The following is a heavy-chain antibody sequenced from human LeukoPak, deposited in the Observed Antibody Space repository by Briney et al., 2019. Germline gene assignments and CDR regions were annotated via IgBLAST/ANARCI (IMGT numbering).Heavy chain of an antibody. V-gene: IGHV3-48*03. CDR1: GFTFSSYE. CDR2: ISSSGSTI. J-gene: IGHJ4*02. D-gene: IGHD6-19*01. Sequence: GGSLRLSCAASGFTFSSYEMNWVRQAPGKGLEWVSYISSSGSTIYYADSVKGRFTISRDNAKNSLYLQMNSLRAEDTAVYHCARDLWSTYSSGHRDRFDYWGQGTLVTVSS. CDR3: ARDLWSTYSSGHRDRFDY.